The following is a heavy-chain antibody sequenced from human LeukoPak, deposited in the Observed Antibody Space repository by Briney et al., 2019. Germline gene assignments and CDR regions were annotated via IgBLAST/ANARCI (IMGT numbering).Heavy chain of an antibody. J-gene: IGHJ4*02. Sequence: GRSLRLSCAASGFTFSSYGMHWVRQAPGKGLEWVAVISYDGSNKYYADSVKGRFTISRDNSKNTLYLQMNSLRAEDTAVYYCAKDTYYYDSSAQGLDYWGQGTLVTVSS. V-gene: IGHV3-30*18. CDR2: ISYDGSNK. D-gene: IGHD3-22*01. CDR3: AKDTYYYDSSAQGLDY. CDR1: GFTFSSYG.